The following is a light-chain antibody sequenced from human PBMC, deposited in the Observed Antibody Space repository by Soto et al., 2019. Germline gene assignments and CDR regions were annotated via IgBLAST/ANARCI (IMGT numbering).Light chain of an antibody. Sequence: DIQMTQSPSSLSASVGDRVTITCRASQSIRTYLNWYQQKPGKAPKFLIYAASRLQSGIPSRFSGSGSGTDFTLTISSLQPEDFATYYCQQSYSTPWTFGQGTRCIS. CDR1: QSIRTY. J-gene: IGKJ1*01. CDR3: QQSYSTPWT. V-gene: IGKV1-39*01. CDR2: AAS.